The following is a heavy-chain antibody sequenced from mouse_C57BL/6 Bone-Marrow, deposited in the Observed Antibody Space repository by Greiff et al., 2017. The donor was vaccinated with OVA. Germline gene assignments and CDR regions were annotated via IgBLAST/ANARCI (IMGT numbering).Heavy chain of an antibody. Sequence: EVQLQESGAELVRPGASVKLSCTASGFNIKDDYMHWVKQRPEQGLEWIGWIDPENGDTEYASKFQGKATITADTSSNTAYLQLSSLTSEDTAVYYCTTWGAPGYWGQGTLVTVSA. V-gene: IGHV14-4*01. J-gene: IGHJ3*02. D-gene: IGHD1-3*01. CDR2: IDPENGDT. CDR3: TTWGAPGY. CDR1: GFNIKDDY.